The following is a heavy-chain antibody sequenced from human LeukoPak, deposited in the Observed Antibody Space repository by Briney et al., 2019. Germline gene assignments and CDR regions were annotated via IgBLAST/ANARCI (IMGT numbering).Heavy chain of an antibody. CDR3: AKMNVLTGYYTPNLDF. D-gene: IGHD3-9*01. V-gene: IGHV3-23*01. CDR2: VSGSGSST. CDR1: GFTFSSYA. Sequence: GGSLRLSCAASGFTFSSYAMSWVRQAPRKGLEWVSVVSGSGSSTDYADSVKGRFTISRDNSKNTLYLQMSSPSAEDTAVYYCAKMNVLTGYYTPNLDFWGQGTLVTVSS. J-gene: IGHJ4*02.